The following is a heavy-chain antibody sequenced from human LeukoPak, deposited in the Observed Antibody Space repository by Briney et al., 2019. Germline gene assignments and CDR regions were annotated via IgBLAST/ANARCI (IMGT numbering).Heavy chain of an antibody. D-gene: IGHD4-23*01. CDR1: GYSFNDYY. J-gene: IGHJ4*02. CDR3: ARNYGGTLKYFDY. Sequence: ASVKVSCKASGYSFNDYYIHWVRQAPGQGLEWMGWISPNSGGTNYAQNFQGRVTMTRDTSITTAYMELSGLTSDDTALYYCARNYGGTLKYFDYWGQGPLVTVSS. V-gene: IGHV1-2*02. CDR2: ISPNSGGT.